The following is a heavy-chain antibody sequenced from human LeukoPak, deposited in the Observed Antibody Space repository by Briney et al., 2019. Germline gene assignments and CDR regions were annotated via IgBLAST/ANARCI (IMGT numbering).Heavy chain of an antibody. Sequence: GASVTVSCKASGYTFTSYGISWVRPAPGQGLEWMGWISAYNGNTNYAQKLQGRVTMTTDTSTSTAYMELRSLRSDDTAVYYCARSVSYYYDSSGYYYFDYWGQGTLVTVSS. V-gene: IGHV1-18*01. CDR1: GYTFTSYG. D-gene: IGHD3-22*01. CDR3: ARSVSYYYDSSGYYYFDY. CDR2: ISAYNGNT. J-gene: IGHJ4*02.